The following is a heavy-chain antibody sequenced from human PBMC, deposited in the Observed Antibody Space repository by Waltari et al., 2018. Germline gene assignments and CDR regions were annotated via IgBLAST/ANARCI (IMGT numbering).Heavy chain of an antibody. V-gene: IGHV1-8*01. Sequence: GYTFTSYDINWVRQATGQGLEWMGWMNPNSGNTGYAQKFQGRVTMTRNTSISTAYMELSSLRSEDTAVYYCARVREPWSWFDPWGQGTLVTVSS. J-gene: IGHJ5*02. CDR2: MNPNSGNT. CDR1: GYTFTSYD. D-gene: IGHD3-3*01. CDR3: ARVREPWSWFDP.